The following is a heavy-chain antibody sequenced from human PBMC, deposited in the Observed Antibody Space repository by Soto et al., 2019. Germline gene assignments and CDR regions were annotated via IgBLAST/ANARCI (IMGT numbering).Heavy chain of an antibody. CDR1: GFTFSSFV. Sequence: QVQLVESGGGGDQPGRSLRLSCATSGFTFSSFVMHWVRQAPGKGLECVAVIYHDGSNKYYADSVKGRFTISRDNSKSTLYLQIDSLRAENTAVYYCASRVGAVDYWGQGTLVTVSS. V-gene: IGHV3-33*01. CDR3: ASRVGAVDY. CDR2: IYHDGSNK. J-gene: IGHJ4*02. D-gene: IGHD3-16*01.